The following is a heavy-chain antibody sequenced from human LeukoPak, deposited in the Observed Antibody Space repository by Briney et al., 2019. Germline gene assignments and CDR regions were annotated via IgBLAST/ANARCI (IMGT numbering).Heavy chain of an antibody. Sequence: GASVKVSCKASGYTFSNYCMHWVRQAPGQGLEWMGWISAYNGHTNYAQKFQGRVTMTTDTSTTTAYTELRSLRSDDTAVYYCARGYCTTTSCYLYYYYMDVWGKGTTVTVSS. CDR1: GYTFSNYC. V-gene: IGHV1-18*04. CDR3: ARGYCTTTSCYLYYYYMDV. D-gene: IGHD2-2*01. J-gene: IGHJ6*03. CDR2: ISAYNGHT.